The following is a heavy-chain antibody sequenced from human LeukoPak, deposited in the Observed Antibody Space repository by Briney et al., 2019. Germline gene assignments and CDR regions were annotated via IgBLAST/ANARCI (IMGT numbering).Heavy chain of an antibody. V-gene: IGHV3-7*01. CDR1: GDSISSGGYS. Sequence: ETLSLTCVVSGDSISSGGYSWSWVRQAPGKGLEWVANIKQDGSEKYYVDSVKGRFTISRDNAKNSLYLQMNSLRAEDTAVYYCARDTWGAPDYWGQGTLVTVSS. D-gene: IGHD1-26*01. CDR2: IKQDGSEK. J-gene: IGHJ4*02. CDR3: ARDTWGAPDY.